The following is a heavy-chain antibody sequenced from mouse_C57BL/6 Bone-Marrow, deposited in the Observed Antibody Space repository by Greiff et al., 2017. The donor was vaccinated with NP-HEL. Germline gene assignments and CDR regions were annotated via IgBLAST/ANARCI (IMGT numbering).Heavy chain of an antibody. CDR1: GFTFSSYA. CDR2: ISDGGSYT. V-gene: IGHV5-4*01. Sequence: DVQLQESGGGLVKPGGSLKLSCAASGFTFSSYAMSWVRQTPEKRLEWVATISDGGSYTYYPDNVKGRFTISRDNAKNNLYLQMSHLKSEDTAMYYCAREYGRGYYFDYWGQGTTLTVSS. D-gene: IGHD1-1*01. J-gene: IGHJ2*01. CDR3: AREYGRGYYFDY.